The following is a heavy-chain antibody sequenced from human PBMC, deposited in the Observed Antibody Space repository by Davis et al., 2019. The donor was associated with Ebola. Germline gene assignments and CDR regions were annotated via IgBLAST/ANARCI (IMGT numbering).Heavy chain of an antibody. D-gene: IGHD3-22*01. Sequence: ASVKVSCKASGYTFTAHYLHWVRQIPGQGLEWMGRINPDIGNTDYTQNFHGRVTMTRDTSISTAYLELTSLTSDETAVYYCARLQIAHTNLIVVPNDAFDIWGQGTVVTVSS. CDR3: ARLQIAHTNLIVVPNDAFDI. CDR2: INPDIGNT. J-gene: IGHJ3*02. V-gene: IGHV1-2*06. CDR1: GYTFTAHY.